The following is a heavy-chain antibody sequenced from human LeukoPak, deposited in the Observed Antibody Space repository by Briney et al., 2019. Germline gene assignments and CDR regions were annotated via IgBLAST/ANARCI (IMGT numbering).Heavy chain of an antibody. D-gene: IGHD3-10*01. CDR3: ARDSPGSEDWFDP. CDR1: GGSISSYY. CDR2: IYYSGST. V-gene: IGHV4-59*01. Sequence: SETLSLTCTVSGGSISSYYWSWIRQPPGKGLEWIGYIYYSGSTNYNPSLKSRVTISVDTSKNQFSLKLSSVTAADTAVYHCARDSPGSEDWFDPWGQGTLVTVSS. J-gene: IGHJ5*02.